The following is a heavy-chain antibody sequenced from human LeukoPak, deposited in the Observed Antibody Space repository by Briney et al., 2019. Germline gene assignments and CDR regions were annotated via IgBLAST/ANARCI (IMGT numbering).Heavy chain of an antibody. D-gene: IGHD2-8*02. J-gene: IGHJ4*02. CDR3: ARDFYHGHCAGLSGFLLDS. Sequence: ASVKVSCKASGYSFTRFGITWVRQAPGQGLEWMGWISALYGHTNYAQKFQGRVTMTTDTSTSTAYMELRSLRSDDTAVYYCARDFYHGHCAGLSGFLLDSWGQGALVIVSS. V-gene: IGHV1-18*01. CDR2: ISALYGHT. CDR1: GYSFTRFG.